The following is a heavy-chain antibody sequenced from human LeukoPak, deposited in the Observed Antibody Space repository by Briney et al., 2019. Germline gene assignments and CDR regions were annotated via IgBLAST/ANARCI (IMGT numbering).Heavy chain of an antibody. CDR1: GYTFTSYD. J-gene: IGHJ3*02. D-gene: IGHD5-18*01. V-gene: IGHV1-8*01. CDR3: AKAAVDTAMDHDAFDI. CDR2: MNPNSGNT. Sequence: ASVKVSCKASGYTFTSYDINWVRQATGQGLEWMGWMNPNSGNTGYAQKFQGRVTMTRNTSISTAYMELSSLRSEDTAVYYCAKAAVDTAMDHDAFDIWGQGTMVTVSS.